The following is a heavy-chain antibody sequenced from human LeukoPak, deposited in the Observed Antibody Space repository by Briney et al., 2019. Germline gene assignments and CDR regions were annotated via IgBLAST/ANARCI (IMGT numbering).Heavy chain of an antibody. V-gene: IGHV3-30*04. J-gene: IGHJ4*02. CDR3: ARESITAHFDY. Sequence: GRSLRLSCAASGFTFSSYAMHWVRQAPGKGLEWVAVISYDGSNKYYADSVKGRFTISRDNAKNSLYLQMNSLRAEDTALYYCARESITAHFDYWGQGTLITVSS. D-gene: IGHD1-14*01. CDR1: GFTFSSYA. CDR2: ISYDGSNK.